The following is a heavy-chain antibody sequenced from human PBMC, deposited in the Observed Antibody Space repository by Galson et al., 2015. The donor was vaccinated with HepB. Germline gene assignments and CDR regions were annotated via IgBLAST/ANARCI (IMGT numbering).Heavy chain of an antibody. CDR1: GFTFSSYG. J-gene: IGHJ6*03. CDR2: ISYDGSNK. D-gene: IGHD4-17*01. Sequence: SLRLSCAASGFTFSSYGMHWVRQAPGKGLEWVAVISYDGSNKYYADSVKGRFTISRDNSKNTLYLQMNSLRAEDTAVYYCAKRSKATVNTYYYYYMDVWGKGTTVTVS. V-gene: IGHV3-30*18. CDR3: AKRSKATVNTYYYYYMDV.